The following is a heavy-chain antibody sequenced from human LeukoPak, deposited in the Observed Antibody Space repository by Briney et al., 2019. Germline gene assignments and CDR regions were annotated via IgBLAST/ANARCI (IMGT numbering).Heavy chain of an antibody. CDR3: ARYCTSTTCILRGFDY. Sequence: SETLSLTCSVSGYSFTSGHYWGWIRQPPGKGLEWIANIYHTGSAHYDPSLKSRVTISVDTSKNQFSLKLSSVTAADTAVYYCARYCTSTTCILRGFDYWGQGTLVTVSS. V-gene: IGHV4-38-2*01. J-gene: IGHJ4*02. CDR2: IYHTGSA. CDR1: GYSFTSGHY. D-gene: IGHD2-2*01.